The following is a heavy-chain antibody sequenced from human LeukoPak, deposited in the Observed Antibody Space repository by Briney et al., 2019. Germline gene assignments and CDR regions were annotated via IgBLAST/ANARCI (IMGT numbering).Heavy chain of an antibody. CDR1: GFTFSSYW. CDR2: IKQDGSEK. J-gene: IGHJ6*02. D-gene: IGHD3-16*01. CDR3: ARDWAGDDYYYYYGMDV. V-gene: IGHV3-7*01. Sequence: PGGPLRLSCAASGFTFSSYWMSWVRQAPGKGLEWVANIKQDGSEKYYVDSVKGRFTISRDNAKNSLYLQMSSLRAEDTAVYYCARDWAGDDYYYYYGMDVWGQGTTVTVSS.